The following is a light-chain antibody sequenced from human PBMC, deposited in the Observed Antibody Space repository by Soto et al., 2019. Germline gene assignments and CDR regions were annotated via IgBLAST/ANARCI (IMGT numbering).Light chain of an antibody. V-gene: IGKV3-11*01. CDR2: DAS. CDR1: QSVSSY. Sequence: EIVLTQSPATLSLSPGERATLSCRASQSVSSYLVWFQQKPGQAPRLLIYDASYRATGVPARFSGSGSGTDFTLTISSPEPEDFAVYFCQHRKNWPWTVGRGTKVEIK. CDR3: QHRKNWPWT. J-gene: IGKJ1*01.